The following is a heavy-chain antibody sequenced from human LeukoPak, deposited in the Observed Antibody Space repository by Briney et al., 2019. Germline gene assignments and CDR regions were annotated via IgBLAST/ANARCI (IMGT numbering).Heavy chain of an antibody. V-gene: IGHV6-1*01. CDR1: GDSVSSDTTA. J-gene: IGHJ4*02. Sequence: SQTLSLTCAISGDSVSSDTTAWNWIRQSPSGGLEWLGRTYYRSKWFTEYALSVKSRITINPDTSKNQFSLQMKSVIPEDTAVYYCVSGAGAGFDYWGQGTLVSVSS. CDR2: TYYRSKWFT. CDR3: VSGAGAGFDY. D-gene: IGHD6-13*01.